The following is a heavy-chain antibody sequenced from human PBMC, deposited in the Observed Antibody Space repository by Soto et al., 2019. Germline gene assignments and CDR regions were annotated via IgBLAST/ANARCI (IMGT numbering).Heavy chain of an antibody. D-gene: IGHD6-13*01. J-gene: IGHJ5*02. V-gene: IGHV1-3*01. CDR2: INAANGDT. CDR3: VRRHVSATGIDWFDP. CDR1: GYTFTSYG. Sequence: ASVKVSCKASGYTFTSYGIHWVRQAPGQRLEWMGWINAANGDTKYSPKFQGRVTITRDTSASTAYMELSSLRSEDKAVDYCVRRHVSATGIDWFDPWGQGTLVTVSS.